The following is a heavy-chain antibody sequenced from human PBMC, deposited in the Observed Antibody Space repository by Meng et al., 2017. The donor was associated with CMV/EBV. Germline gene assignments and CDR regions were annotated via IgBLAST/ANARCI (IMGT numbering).Heavy chain of an antibody. CDR3: ARALVVETNPRNYYYYGMDV. CDR1: GFTFSSYD. J-gene: IGHJ6*02. D-gene: IGHD2-21*01. CDR2: ISSSGSTI. V-gene: IGHV3-48*03. Sequence: GASLKISCAASGFTFSSYDMNWVRQAPGKGLDWVSYISSSGSTIYYADSVKGRFTISRDNAKNSLYLQMNSLRAEDTAVYYCARALVVETNPRNYYYYGMDVWGQGTTVTVSS.